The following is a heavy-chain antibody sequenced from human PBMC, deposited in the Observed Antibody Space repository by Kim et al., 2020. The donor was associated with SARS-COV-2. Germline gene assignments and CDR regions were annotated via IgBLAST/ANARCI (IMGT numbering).Heavy chain of an antibody. J-gene: IGHJ4*02. CDR3: AKDGFRFIDYYDSSGYDY. CDR2: ISGSGGST. Sequence: GGSLRLSCAASGFTFSSYAMSWVRQAPGKGLEWVSAISGSGGSTYYADSVKGRFTISRDNSKNTLYLQMNSLRAEDTAVYYCAKDGFRFIDYYDSSGYDYWGQGTLVTVSS. V-gene: IGHV3-23*01. D-gene: IGHD3-22*01. CDR1: GFTFSSYA.